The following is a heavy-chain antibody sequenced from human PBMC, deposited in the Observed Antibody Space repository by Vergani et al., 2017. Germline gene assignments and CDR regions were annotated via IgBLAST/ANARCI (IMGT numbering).Heavy chain of an antibody. CDR1: GDSIISRSYY. J-gene: IGHJ2*01. CDR2: IYNSGNG. D-gene: IGHD3-16*01. V-gene: IGHV4-39*01. Sequence: QMQLQESGPGLVKASETLTLTCTVSGDSIISRSYYWGWIRQPPGKGLEWIGSIYNSGNGDSSSSLKSRVTISADTSKNQFYLRLTSVTAADTAVYYCASGKYYSXSTSHFRGRYFDVWGRGTLVTVPS. CDR3: ASGKYYSXSTSHFRGRYFDV.